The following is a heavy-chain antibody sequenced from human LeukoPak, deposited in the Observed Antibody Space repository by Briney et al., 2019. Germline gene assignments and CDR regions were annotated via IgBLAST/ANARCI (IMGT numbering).Heavy chain of an antibody. V-gene: IGHV1-18*01. CDR3: ARDRGYILFDY. CDR2: ISAYNGNT. J-gene: IGHJ4*02. D-gene: IGHD5-18*01. Sequence: ASVKVSCKASGYTFTSYGISWVRQAPGQGLEWMGWISAYNGNTNYAQKLQGRVTMTTDTSTSTADMELRSLRSDDTAVYYCARDRGYILFDYWGQGTLVTVSS. CDR1: GYTFTSYG.